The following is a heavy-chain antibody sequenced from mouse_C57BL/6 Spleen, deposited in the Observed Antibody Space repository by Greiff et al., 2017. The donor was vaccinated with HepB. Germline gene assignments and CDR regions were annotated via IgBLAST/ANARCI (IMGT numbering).Heavy chain of an antibody. CDR2: ISYDGSN. V-gene: IGHV3-6*01. D-gene: IGHD1-1*01. CDR1: GYSITSGYY. CDR3: ERDRDYYGTSFDY. Sequence: DVQLQESGPGLVKPSQSLSLTCSVTGYSITSGYYWNWIRQFPGNKLEWMGYISYDGSNNYNPSLKNRISITRDTTKNQFFLKLNSVTTEDTATYYWERDRDYYGTSFDYWGQGTTLTVSS. J-gene: IGHJ2*01.